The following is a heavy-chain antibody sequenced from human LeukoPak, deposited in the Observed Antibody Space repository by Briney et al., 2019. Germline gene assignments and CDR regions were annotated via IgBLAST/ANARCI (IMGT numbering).Heavy chain of an antibody. CDR3: ARAPGRPFDY. CDR2: INPSGGST. CDR1: GYTFTSYY. Sequence: VASVKVSCKASGYTFTSYYMHWVRQAPGQGLEWMGIINPSGGSTSYAQKFQGRVTMTRDMSTSTVYLELSSLRSEDTAVYYCARAPGRPFDYWGQGTLVTVSS. J-gene: IGHJ4*02. V-gene: IGHV1-46*01.